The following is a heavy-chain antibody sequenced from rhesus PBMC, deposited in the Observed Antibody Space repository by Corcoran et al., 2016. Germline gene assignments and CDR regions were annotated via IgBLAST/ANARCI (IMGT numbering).Heavy chain of an antibody. D-gene: IGHD6-13*01. Sequence: QVQLQESGPAVVKPSETLSLTCAVSGGSISSSNWWSWIRQSPGKGLEWIGGIYGSGGSTEYNPSLKSRVTFSIDTSKNQFSLKLSSVTAADTAVYYCARIASSWSNFDYWGQGVLVTVSS. CDR1: GGSISSSNW. CDR2: IYGSGGST. CDR3: ARIASSWSNFDY. V-gene: IGHV4-93*02. J-gene: IGHJ4*01.